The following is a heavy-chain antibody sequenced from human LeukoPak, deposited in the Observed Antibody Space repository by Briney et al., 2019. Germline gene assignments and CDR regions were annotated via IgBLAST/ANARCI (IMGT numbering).Heavy chain of an antibody. D-gene: IGHD3-22*01. Sequence: PGGSLRLSCAASGFTFSTYWMHWVRQAPGKGLVWVSRIKSDGSTNYADSVKGRFTISRDNAKNTLSLQMKSLRPEDTGVYYCARAPSEIGGYYPEYFRHWGQGTLVTVSS. CDR3: ARAPSEIGGYYPEYFRH. CDR1: GFTFSTYW. CDR2: IKSDGST. V-gene: IGHV3-74*01. J-gene: IGHJ1*01.